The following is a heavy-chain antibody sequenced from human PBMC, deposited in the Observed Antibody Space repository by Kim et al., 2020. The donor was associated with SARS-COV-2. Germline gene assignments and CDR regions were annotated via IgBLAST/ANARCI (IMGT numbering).Heavy chain of an antibody. CDR3: VKQDYGVPDV. J-gene: IGHJ4*02. D-gene: IGHD4-17*01. Sequence: SETLSLTCSVSGDSIRNNEWSWIRQPAGKGLEWIGRITLTGGTAYNPSLQSRVTMSVDRSKTQFSLRLSFVTAADTAVYYCVKQDYGVPDVWGQGIRVTVSS. CDR2: ITLTGGT. V-gene: IGHV4-4*07. CDR1: GDSIRNNE.